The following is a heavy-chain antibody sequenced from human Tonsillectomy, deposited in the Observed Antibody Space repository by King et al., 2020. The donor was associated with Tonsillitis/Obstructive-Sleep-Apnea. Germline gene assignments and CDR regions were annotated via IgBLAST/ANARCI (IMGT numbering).Heavy chain of an antibody. V-gene: IGHV3-43*01. J-gene: IGHJ6*03. CDR1: GFTLDDYS. CDR2: ISGDGGTI. Sequence: VQLVESGGVVVQPGGSLRLSCAASGFTLDDYSMNWVRQAPGKGLEWVSLISGDGGTIDYADSVKGRFTISRDNSKNSLYLQMNSLRTEDTALYYCAKGRTFYNYYMDVWAKGPRSPSP. D-gene: IGHD3-16*01. CDR3: AKGRTFYNYYMDV.